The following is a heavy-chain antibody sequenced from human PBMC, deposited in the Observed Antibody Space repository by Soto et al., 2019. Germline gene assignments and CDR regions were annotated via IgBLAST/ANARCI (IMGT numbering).Heavy chain of an antibody. V-gene: IGHV3-23*01. J-gene: IGHJ5*02. CDR2: ISGGGEDT. CDR1: GFTFSSYA. D-gene: IGHD3-9*01. CDR3: AKDPVNYDSLKDDYDSVDT. Sequence: EVQLLESGGGLVQPGGSLRLSFAASGFTFSSYAMNWVRQVPGKGLECVSAISGGGEDTSYADSVKGRFTVSRDNSMNTLYLQMNSLRAEDTAVSYCAKDPVNYDSLKDDYDSVDTWGQRTLVTVSS.